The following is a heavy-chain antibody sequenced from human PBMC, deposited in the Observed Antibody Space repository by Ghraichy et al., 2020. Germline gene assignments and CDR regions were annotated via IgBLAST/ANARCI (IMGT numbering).Heavy chain of an antibody. V-gene: IGHV1-8*01. CDR2: MNPNSGNT. J-gene: IGHJ4*02. CDR1: GYTFTSYD. CDR3: ARCFLSGSGYQFDY. Sequence: ASVKVSCKASGYTFTSYDINWVRQATGQGLEWMGWMNPNSGNTGYAQKFQGRVTMTRNTSISTAYMELSSLRSEDTAVYYCARCFLSGSGYQFDYWGQGTLVTVSS. D-gene: IGHD3-22*01.